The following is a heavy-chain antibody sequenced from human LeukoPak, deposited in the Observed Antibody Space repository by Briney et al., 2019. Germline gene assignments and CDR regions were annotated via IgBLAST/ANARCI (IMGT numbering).Heavy chain of an antibody. CDR3: ARDSSPPYSSGWYGGFDY. J-gene: IGHJ4*02. D-gene: IGHD6-19*01. Sequence: SVKVSCKASGGTFSSYAISWVRQAPGQGLEWMGGIIPIFGTANYAQRFQGRVTITADESTSTAYMELSSLRSEDTAVYYCARDSSPPYSSGWYGGFDYWGQGTLVTVSS. V-gene: IGHV1-69*13. CDR2: IIPIFGTA. CDR1: GGTFSSYA.